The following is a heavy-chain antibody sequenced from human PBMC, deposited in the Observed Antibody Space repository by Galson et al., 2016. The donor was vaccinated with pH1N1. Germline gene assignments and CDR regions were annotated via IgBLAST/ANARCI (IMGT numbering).Heavy chain of an antibody. D-gene: IGHD4-23*01. Sequence: SETLSLTCAVTGYSISSGYYWGWIRQPPGKGLEWIGSIYHSGSTYYNPSLKSRVTISADTSKNQVSLKLRSVTAADTAVYYCVTYRGSVVDAFEIWGQGTMVTVSS. V-gene: IGHV4-38-2*01. CDR1: GYSISSGYY. CDR2: IYHSGST. J-gene: IGHJ3*02. CDR3: VTYRGSVVDAFEI.